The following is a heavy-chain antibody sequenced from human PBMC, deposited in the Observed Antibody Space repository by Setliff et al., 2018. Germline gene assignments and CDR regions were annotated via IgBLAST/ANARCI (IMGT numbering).Heavy chain of an antibody. CDR3: VTDPPFSGWSFDS. Sequence: PGGSLRLSCAASGFTFSDYAMSWVRQAPGKGLEWVSTISGSAGSIHLADSVKGRFTISRDNSKNTLYLQMNSLRVEDTAVYYCVTDPPFSGWSFDSWGQGTLVTVSS. D-gene: IGHD6-19*01. CDR1: GFTFSDYA. J-gene: IGHJ4*02. CDR2: ISGSAGSI. V-gene: IGHV3-23*01.